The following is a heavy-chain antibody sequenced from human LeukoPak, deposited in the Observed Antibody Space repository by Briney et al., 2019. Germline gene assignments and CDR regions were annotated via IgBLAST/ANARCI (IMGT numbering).Heavy chain of an antibody. J-gene: IGHJ4*02. V-gene: IGHV1-2*02. D-gene: IGHD1-26*01. CDR1: GYTFTGYY. CDR3: AREKMVGAPKLLDY. CDR2: INPNSGGT. Sequence: APVKVSCKASGYTFTGYYLHWVRQAPGQGLEWMGWINPNSGGTNYAQKFQGRVTMTRETSISTVHMELGRLRSDDTAVYFCAREKMVGAPKLLDYWGQGTLVTVSS.